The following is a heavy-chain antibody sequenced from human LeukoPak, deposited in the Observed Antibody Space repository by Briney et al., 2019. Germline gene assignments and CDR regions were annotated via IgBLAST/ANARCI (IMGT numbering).Heavy chain of an antibody. J-gene: IGHJ4*02. V-gene: IGHV3-66*01. CDR2: IYSGGRT. CDR3: ARGSKSYGDYIRSRIYYIDY. D-gene: IGHD4-17*01. Sequence: GALRLSCAASGITVRSNYMSWVRQAPGKGLEWVSVIYSGGRTHCAASVKGRFTISRDNSKNTLYLQMNSLRGEDTAVYYCARGSKSYGDYIRSRIYYIDYWGQGTLVTVSS. CDR1: GITVRSNY.